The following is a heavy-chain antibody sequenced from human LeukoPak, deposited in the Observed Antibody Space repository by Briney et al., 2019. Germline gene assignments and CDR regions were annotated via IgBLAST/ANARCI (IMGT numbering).Heavy chain of an antibody. CDR2: IKQDGSDK. D-gene: IGHD1-14*01. J-gene: IGHJ1*01. CDR1: DFTHKY. Sequence: PGGSLRLSCVASDFTHKYMIWVRQAPGKGLEWVANIKQDGSDKNYVDSVKGRFTISRDNTKNSVYLEMNSLKVEDTAVYYCAREFSWSGRDIWGQGSLVTVSS. V-gene: IGHV3-7*05. CDR3: AREFSWSGRDI.